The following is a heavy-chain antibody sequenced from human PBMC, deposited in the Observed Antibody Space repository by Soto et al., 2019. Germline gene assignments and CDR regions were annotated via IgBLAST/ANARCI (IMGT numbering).Heavy chain of an antibody. V-gene: IGHV2-5*02. Sequence: QITLKESGPTLVKPTQTLTLTCTFSGFSLTTSGEGVGWIRQPPGKALEWLALIYWDDDKRYSPALKSRFTIXXDTSKNQVVLTMTNMDPVDTATYFCAHTYYDSSGYYYPFNYWGQGTLVTVSS. J-gene: IGHJ4*02. CDR2: IYWDDDK. D-gene: IGHD3-22*01. CDR3: AHTYYDSSGYYYPFNY. CDR1: GFSLTTSGEG.